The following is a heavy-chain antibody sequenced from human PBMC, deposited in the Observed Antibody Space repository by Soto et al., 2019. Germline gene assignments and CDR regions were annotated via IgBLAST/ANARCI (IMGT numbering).Heavy chain of an antibody. D-gene: IGHD6-19*01. V-gene: IGHV3-23*01. CDR2: ISSSGGAT. CDR3: ATSSRPSEY. J-gene: IGHJ4*02. CDR1: GFTFSNYA. Sequence: EVQLLESGGGLVQPGGSLRLSCAVSGFTFSNYAMGWVRQAPGKGLQWVSGISSSGGATFYADSVKGRFTISRDNYKNMVYLQMNSLRAEDTALYYCATSSRPSEYWGQGTLVTVSS.